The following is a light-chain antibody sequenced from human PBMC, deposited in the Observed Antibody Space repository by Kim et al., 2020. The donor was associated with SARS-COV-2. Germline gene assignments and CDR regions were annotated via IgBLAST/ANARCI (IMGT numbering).Light chain of an antibody. CDR3: SSYSSRGYV. Sequence: QSALTQPASVSGSRGQSITISCTGTSSDVGAYNYVSWYQQDPGKAPKVLIYDVSNRPSGVSNRFSGSKSGDTASLTISGLQAEDESDYYCSSYSSRGYVFGTGTKVTVL. CDR1: SSDVGAYNY. J-gene: IGLJ1*01. V-gene: IGLV2-14*03. CDR2: DVS.